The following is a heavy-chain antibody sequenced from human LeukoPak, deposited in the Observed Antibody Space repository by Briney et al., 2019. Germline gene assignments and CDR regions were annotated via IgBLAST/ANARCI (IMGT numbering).Heavy chain of an antibody. Sequence: GGSLRLSCAGSGFTFSSYWMNWVRQAPGKGLEWVANIKQDGSEKYYVDSVKGRFTISRDNAKNSLHLQMNSLRAEDTAVYYCARAWHELELPSSEDYWGQGTLVTVSS. CDR1: GFTFSSYW. CDR2: IKQDGSEK. D-gene: IGHD1-7*01. V-gene: IGHV3-7*01. J-gene: IGHJ4*02. CDR3: ARAWHELELPSSEDY.